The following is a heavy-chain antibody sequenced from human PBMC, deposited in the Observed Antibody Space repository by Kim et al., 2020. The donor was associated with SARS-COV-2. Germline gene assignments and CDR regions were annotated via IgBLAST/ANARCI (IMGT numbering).Heavy chain of an antibody. D-gene: IGHD6-19*01. J-gene: IGHJ4*02. CDR2: IYYSGST. Sequence: SQTLSLTCTVSGGSIGSSYWSWIRQPPGKGLEWIGYIYYSGSTNYNPSLKSRVTISVDTSKNQFSLKLSSVTATDTAVYYCARVYSYSSGWYPLDYWDQGTLVTVSS. V-gene: IGHV4-59*01. CDR1: GGSIGSSY. CDR3: ARVYSYSSGWYPLDY.